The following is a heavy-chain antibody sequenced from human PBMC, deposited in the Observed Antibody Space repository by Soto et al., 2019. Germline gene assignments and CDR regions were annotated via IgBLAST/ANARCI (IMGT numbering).Heavy chain of an antibody. D-gene: IGHD2-8*02. CDR2: IYHSGST. CDR1: GGSISSSSYY. V-gene: IGHV4-39*07. Sequence: SETLSLTCTVSGGSISSSSYYWGWIRQPPGTGLEWIGKIYHSGSTNYNPSLKSRVTISVDTSKNQFSLKLTSVTAADTAVYYCARDKITGLFDYWGQGTLVTVSS. CDR3: ARDKITGLFDY. J-gene: IGHJ4*02.